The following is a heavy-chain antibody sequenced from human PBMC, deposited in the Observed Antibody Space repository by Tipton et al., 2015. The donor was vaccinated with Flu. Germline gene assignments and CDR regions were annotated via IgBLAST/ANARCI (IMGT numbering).Heavy chain of an antibody. J-gene: IGHJ3*02. D-gene: IGHD3-22*01. CDR3: VRVTYFYDSHGAGEVLHI. V-gene: IGHV3-48*03. CDR2: ISKSGGTT. Sequence: SLRLSCAVSGFTFSAYEMNWARQAPGKGLEWISDISKSGGTTHYADSVRGRFTIARDNAKNSLYLQMSSLRVEDTAVYYCVRVTYFYDSHGAGEVLHIWGQGTMVTVSS. CDR1: GFTFSAYE.